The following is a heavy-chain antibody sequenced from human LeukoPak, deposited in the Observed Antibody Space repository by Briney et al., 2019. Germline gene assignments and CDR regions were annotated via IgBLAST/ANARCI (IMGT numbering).Heavy chain of an antibody. CDR3: AKGVNSGYFDY. J-gene: IGHJ4*02. Sequence: SETLSLTCAVFGGSFSGYYWTWIRQPPGKGLEWIGYIYYSGSTNYNPSLKSRVTISVDTSKNQFSLKLTSVTAADTAVYYCAKGVNSGYFDYCGQGTLVTVSS. V-gene: IGHV4-59*01. CDR2: IYYSGST. D-gene: IGHD1-26*01. CDR1: GGSFSGYY.